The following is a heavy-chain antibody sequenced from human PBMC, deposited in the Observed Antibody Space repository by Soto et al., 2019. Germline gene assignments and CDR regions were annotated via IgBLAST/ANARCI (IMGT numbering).Heavy chain of an antibody. CDR2: IIPIFGIA. Sequence: QVQLVQSGAEVKKPGSSVKVSCKASGGTFSSYAISWVRQVPGQGPEWMGGIIPIFGIANYAQKLQGRVTIIAEESTSTAYMELSSLRSEDTAVYYCARSVTMIVVVRYYYYGIDVWGQGTTVTVSS. V-gene: IGHV1-69*01. D-gene: IGHD3-22*01. CDR3: ARSVTMIVVVRYYYYGIDV. CDR1: GGTFSSYA. J-gene: IGHJ6*02.